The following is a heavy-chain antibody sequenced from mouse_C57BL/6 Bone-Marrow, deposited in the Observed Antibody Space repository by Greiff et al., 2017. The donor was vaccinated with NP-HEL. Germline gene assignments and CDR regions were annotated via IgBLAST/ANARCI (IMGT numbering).Heavy chain of an antibody. CDR2: IDPNSGGT. CDR1: GYTFTSYW. D-gene: IGHD2-3*01. V-gene: IGHV1-72*01. J-gene: IGHJ3*01. Sequence: QVQLQQPGAELVKPGASVSLSCKASGYTFTSYWMHWVKQRPGRGLEWIGRIDPNSGGTKYNEKFKSKATLTVDKPSSTAYMQLSSLTSEDSAVYYCARYPRWLLPAYWGQGTLVTISA. CDR3: ARYPRWLLPAY.